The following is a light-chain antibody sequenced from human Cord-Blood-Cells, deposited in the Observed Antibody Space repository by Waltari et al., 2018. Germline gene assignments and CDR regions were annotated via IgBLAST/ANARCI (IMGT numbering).Light chain of an antibody. CDR1: RSYVRGYNY. CDR2: EVS. V-gene: IGLV2-14*01. J-gene: IGLJ2*01. Sequence: QSALTQPASVSGAPGQSNTISCTVTRSYVRGYNYVSWYQHHPGKAPKLMIYEVSNRPSGVSNRFPGSKSGNTASLTISGLQAEDEADYYCSSYTSSSTVVFGGGTKLTVL. CDR3: SSYTSSSTVV.